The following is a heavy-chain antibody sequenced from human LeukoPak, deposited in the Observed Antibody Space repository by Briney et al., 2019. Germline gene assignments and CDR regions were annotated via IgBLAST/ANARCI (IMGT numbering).Heavy chain of an antibody. CDR1: GFTFSSYS. CDR3: ARDLSLWFGEWGSFDY. V-gene: IGHV3-21*01. J-gene: IGHJ4*02. Sequence: PGGSLRLSCAASGFTFSSYSMNWVRQAPGKGLEWVSSISSSSSYIYYADSVKGRFTISRDNAKNSLYLQMNSLRAEDTAVYYCARDLSLWFGEWGSFDYWGQGTLVTVSS. CDR2: ISSSSSYI. D-gene: IGHD3-10*01.